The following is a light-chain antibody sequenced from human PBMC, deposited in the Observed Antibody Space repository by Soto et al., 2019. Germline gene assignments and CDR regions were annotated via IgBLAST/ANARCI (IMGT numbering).Light chain of an antibody. V-gene: IGKV3-15*01. CDR2: GAS. CDR1: QSVSRY. J-gene: IGKJ1*01. Sequence: EIVMTQSPASLSVSPGERVTLSCTASQSVSRYVAWYQQIAGQAPRLLIHGASTGAVGVPDRCSGSGSGTEFTLTISTLQSEDSAVYYCHQYKNWPWTCGQGTKVEIK. CDR3: HQYKNWPWT.